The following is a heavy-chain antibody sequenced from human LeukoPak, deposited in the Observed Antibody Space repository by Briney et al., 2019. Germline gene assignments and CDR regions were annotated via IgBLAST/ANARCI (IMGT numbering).Heavy chain of an antibody. J-gene: IGHJ5*02. CDR1: GGSISSGGYY. V-gene: IGHV4-31*03. CDR2: IYYSGST. CDR3: ARGRGAGFDP. D-gene: IGHD1-26*01. Sequence: PSETLSLTCTVSGGSISSGGYYWSWIRQHPGKGLEWIGYIYYSGSTYYNPSLKSRVTISVGTSKNQFSLKLSSVTAADTAVYYCARGRGAGFDPWGQGTLVTVSS.